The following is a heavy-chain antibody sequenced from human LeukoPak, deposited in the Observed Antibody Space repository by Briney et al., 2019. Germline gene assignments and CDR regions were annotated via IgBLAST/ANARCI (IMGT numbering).Heavy chain of an antibody. CDR1: GFIFNTYA. CDR2: IAYDGKNT. Sequence: HPGGSLRLSCAASGFIFNTYAMYWVRQAPGKGLEWVAVIAYDGKNTTYADSVKGRFTISRDNSKNTLYLQMKSLRVEDTAVYHCARVDRPHYDSDGWGYLEHWGQGTLVTVSA. D-gene: IGHD5-12*01. J-gene: IGHJ4*02. CDR3: ARVDRPHYDSDGWGYLEH. V-gene: IGHV3-30*04.